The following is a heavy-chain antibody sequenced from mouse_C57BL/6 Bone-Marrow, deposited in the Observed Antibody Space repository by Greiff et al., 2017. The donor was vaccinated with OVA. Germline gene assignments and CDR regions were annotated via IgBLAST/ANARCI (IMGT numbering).Heavy chain of an antibody. CDR2: IWGVGST. CDR3: ASLYYGSSYGWFAY. CDR1: GFSLTSYG. Sequence: VKLMESGPGLVAPSQSLSITCTVSGFSLTSYGVDWVRQSPGKGLEWLGVIWGVGSTNYNSALKSRLSISKDNSKSQVFLKMNSLQTDGTAMYYCASLYYGSSYGWFAYWGQGTLVTVSA. J-gene: IGHJ3*01. V-gene: IGHV2-6*01. D-gene: IGHD1-1*01.